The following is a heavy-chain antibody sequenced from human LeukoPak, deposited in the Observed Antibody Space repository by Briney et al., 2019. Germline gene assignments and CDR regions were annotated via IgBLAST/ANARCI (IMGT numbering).Heavy chain of an antibody. CDR3: ASIPQLWNLPHY. J-gene: IGHJ4*02. CDR1: GDSISSSSYY. D-gene: IGHD5-18*01. Sequence: NPSETLSLTCTVSGDSISSSSYYWGWIRQPPGKGLEWIGSIYYSGSTYYNPSLKSRVTISVDTSKNQFSLKLSSVTAADTAVYYCASIPQLWNLPHYWGQGTLVTVSS. V-gene: IGHV4-39*01. CDR2: IYYSGST.